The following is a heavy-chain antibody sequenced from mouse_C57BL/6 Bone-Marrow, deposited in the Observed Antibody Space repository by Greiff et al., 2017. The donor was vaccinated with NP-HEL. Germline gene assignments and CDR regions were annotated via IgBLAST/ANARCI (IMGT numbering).Heavy chain of an antibody. Sequence: QVQLQQPGAELVKPGASVKLSCKASGYTFTSYLMNWVKQRPGRGLEWIGRIDPDSGGTNYNEKFKSKATLTVDKSSSTAYMQLNSLTSEDSAVYDCARYYYGSSSFDYWGQGTTLTVSS. CDR1: GYTFTSYL. CDR3: ARYYYGSSSFDY. J-gene: IGHJ2*01. CDR2: IDPDSGGT. V-gene: IGHV1-72*01. D-gene: IGHD1-1*01.